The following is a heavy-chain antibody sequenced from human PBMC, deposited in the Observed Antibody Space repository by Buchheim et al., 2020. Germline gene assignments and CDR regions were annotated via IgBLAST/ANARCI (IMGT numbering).Heavy chain of an antibody. D-gene: IGHD5-24*01. V-gene: IGHV4-39*01. J-gene: IGHJ4*02. CDR2: IYYSGST. Sequence: QLQLQESGPGLVKPSETLSLTCTVSGGSISSSSYYWGWIRQPPGKGLEWIGSIYYSGSTCYNPSLKSRVAISVDTSKNQFSLKLSSVTAADTAVYYCARRRTGMATIDYWGQGTL. CDR3: ARRRTGMATIDY. CDR1: GGSISSSSYY.